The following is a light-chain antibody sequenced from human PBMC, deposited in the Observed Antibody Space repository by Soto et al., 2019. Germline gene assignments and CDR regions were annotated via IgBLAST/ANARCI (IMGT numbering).Light chain of an antibody. J-gene: IGLJ2*01. CDR2: EVS. CDR3: CSYAGSSFVV. Sequence: QSVLTQPASVSGSPGQSITISCTGTSSDVGSYNLVSWYQQHPGKAPKLMIYEVSKRPSGVSNRFSGSKSGNTASLTISGLQAVDEADYYCCSYAGSSFVVFGGGTKLTVL. V-gene: IGLV2-23*02. CDR1: SSDVGSYNL.